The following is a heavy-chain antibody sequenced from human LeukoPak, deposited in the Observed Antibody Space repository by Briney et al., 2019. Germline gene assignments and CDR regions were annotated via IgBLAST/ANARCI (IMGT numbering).Heavy chain of an antibody. CDR3: ARVLAVAGKGPHYYSSSSGMAV. Sequence: ASVKVSCKASGGTFSSYAISWVRQAPGQGLEWMGGIIPIFGTANYAQKFQGRVTITADESTSTASMELSSLTSEDTAVYYCARVLAVAGKGPHYYSSSSGMAVWGQGTTVTVSS. D-gene: IGHD6-19*01. J-gene: IGHJ6*02. V-gene: IGHV1-69*13. CDR1: GGTFSSYA. CDR2: IIPIFGTA.